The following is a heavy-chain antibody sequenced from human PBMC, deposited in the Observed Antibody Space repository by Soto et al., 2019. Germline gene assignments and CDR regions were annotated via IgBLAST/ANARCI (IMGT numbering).Heavy chain of an antibody. J-gene: IGHJ4*02. CDR2: IYYSGST. D-gene: IGHD2-21*02. Sequence: SETLSLTCTVSGGSIRSGDYYWSWIRQPPGKGLEWIGYIYYSGSTYYNPSLKSRVTISVDTSKNQFSLKLSSVTAADTAVYYCASAPYCCGDCYSFFDYWGQGTLVTVSS. CDR1: GGSIRSGDYY. V-gene: IGHV4-30-4*01. CDR3: ASAPYCCGDCYSFFDY.